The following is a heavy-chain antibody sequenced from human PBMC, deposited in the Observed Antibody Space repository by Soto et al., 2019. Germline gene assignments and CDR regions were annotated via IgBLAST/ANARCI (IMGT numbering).Heavy chain of an antibody. V-gene: IGHV3-33*01. CDR1: GFTFSSYG. CDR3: ARDPDSSSSYWFDP. Sequence: PGGSLRLSCAASGFTFSSYGMHWVRQAPGKGLEWVAVIWYDGSNKYYADSVKGRFTISRDNSKNTLYLQMNSLRAEDTAVYYCARDPDSSSSYWFDPWGQGTLVTVSS. D-gene: IGHD6-6*01. CDR2: IWYDGSNK. J-gene: IGHJ5*02.